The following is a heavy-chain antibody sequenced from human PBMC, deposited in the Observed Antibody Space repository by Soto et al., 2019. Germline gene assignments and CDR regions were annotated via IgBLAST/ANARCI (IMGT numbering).Heavy chain of an antibody. D-gene: IGHD2-2*02. J-gene: IGHJ4*02. V-gene: IGHV3-23*01. Sequence: EVQLLDSGGGLVQPGGSLRLSCTASGFTFSDYAMSWVRQPPGKGLEWVSVISAGGSTYYADSVNGRFTVSRANSKNTLYLQMNGLRAEDTAVYYCANVPIWCSSTSCYTEGFDYWGQGTLVTVSS. CDR1: GFTFSDYA. CDR2: ISAGGST. CDR3: ANVPIWCSSTSCYTEGFDY.